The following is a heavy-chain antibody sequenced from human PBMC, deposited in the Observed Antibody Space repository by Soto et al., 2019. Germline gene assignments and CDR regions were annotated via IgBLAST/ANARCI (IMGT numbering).Heavy chain of an antibody. CDR2: INPNSGGT. D-gene: IGHD3-3*01. V-gene: IGHV1-2*04. J-gene: IGHJ4*02. CDR1: GYTFTGYY. CDR3: ARGSPYYDFWSGYSHTTPFDY. Sequence: QVQLVQSGAEVKKPGASVKVSCKASGYTFTGYYMHWVRQAPGQGLEWMGWINPNSGGTNYAQKFQGWVTMTRDTSISTAYMELSRLRSDDTAVYYCARGSPYYDFWSGYSHTTPFDYWGQGTLVTVSS.